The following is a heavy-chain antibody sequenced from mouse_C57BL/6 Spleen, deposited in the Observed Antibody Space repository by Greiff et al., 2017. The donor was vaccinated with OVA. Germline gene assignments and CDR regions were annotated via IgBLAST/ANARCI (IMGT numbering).Heavy chain of an antibody. V-gene: IGHV7-3*01. Sequence: DVMLVESGGGLVQPGGSLSLSCAASGFTFTDYYMSWVRQPPGKALEWLGFIRNKANGYTTEYSASVKGRFTISRDNSQSILYLQMNALRAEDSATYYCARDYYGSSQGAMDYWGQGTSVTVSS. D-gene: IGHD1-1*01. CDR2: IRNKANGYTT. CDR3: ARDYYGSSQGAMDY. CDR1: GFTFTDYY. J-gene: IGHJ4*01.